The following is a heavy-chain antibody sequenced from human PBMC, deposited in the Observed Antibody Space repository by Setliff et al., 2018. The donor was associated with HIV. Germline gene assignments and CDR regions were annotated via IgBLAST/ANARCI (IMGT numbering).Heavy chain of an antibody. D-gene: IGHD5-18*01. CDR3: VKDSLGAMVPYYFQS. J-gene: IGHJ4*02. CDR2: IRYDGSNK. V-gene: IGHV3-30*02. Sequence: GGSLRLSCAASGFTFSSYSMHWVRQAPGKGLEWVAFIRYDGSNKKYGDSVKGRFTISRDNSKNTLYLQMNSLRAEDTAVYYCVKDSLGAMVPYYFQSWGQGTLVTVSS. CDR1: GFTFSSYS.